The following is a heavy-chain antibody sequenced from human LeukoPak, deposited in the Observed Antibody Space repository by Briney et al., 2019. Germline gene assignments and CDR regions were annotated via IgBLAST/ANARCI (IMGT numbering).Heavy chain of an antibody. CDR2: IKGKTDGGTT. Sequence: GGSLRLSCAASGFTFTNAWMSWVRQAPGKGLEWVGRIKGKTDGGTTDYAAPVKGRFTFSRDDSKNTLYLQMNSLKTEDTAVYYCTTDHSSGSYPLDAFDIWGQGTMVTVSS. J-gene: IGHJ3*02. D-gene: IGHD1-26*01. CDR3: TTDHSSGSYPLDAFDI. CDR1: GFTFTNAW. V-gene: IGHV3-15*01.